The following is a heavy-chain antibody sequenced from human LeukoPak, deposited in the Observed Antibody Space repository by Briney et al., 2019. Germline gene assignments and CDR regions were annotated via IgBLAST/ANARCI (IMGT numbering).Heavy chain of an antibody. CDR2: IYYSGST. Sequence: PSETLSLTCTVSGGSISSYYWSWIRQPPGKGLEWIGYIYYSGSTNYNPSLKSRVTISVDTSKNQFSLKLSSVTAADTAVYYCARISSWVYYFDYWGQGTLVTVSS. J-gene: IGHJ4*02. CDR3: ARISSWVYYFDY. D-gene: IGHD6-13*01. CDR1: GGSISSYY. V-gene: IGHV4-59*12.